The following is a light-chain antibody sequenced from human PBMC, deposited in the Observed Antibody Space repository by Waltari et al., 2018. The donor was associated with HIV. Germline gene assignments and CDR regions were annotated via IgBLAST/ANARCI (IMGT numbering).Light chain of an antibody. V-gene: IGKV3-11*01. J-gene: IGKJ5*01. CDR2: DAS. CDR3: QQRSNWPPPT. CDR1: QSVSSY. Sequence: EIVLTQSPATLSLSPGERATLSCRASQSVSSYLAWYQQKPGQAPRLLIYDASNRATGIPARFSGSGSETDFTLTISSLEPEDFAVYYCQQRSNWPPPTFGQGTRLEIK.